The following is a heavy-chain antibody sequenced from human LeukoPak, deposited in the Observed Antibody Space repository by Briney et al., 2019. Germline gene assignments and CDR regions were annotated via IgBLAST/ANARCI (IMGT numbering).Heavy chain of an antibody. CDR1: GFTFSSYA. J-gene: IGHJ4*02. D-gene: IGHD1-26*01. CDR3: ARSGSHDY. V-gene: IGHV3-21*04. CDR2: ISSTGSYM. Sequence: GGSLRLSCAASGFTFSSYAMNWVRQAPGKGLEWVSSISSTGSYMSYADSVKGRFTISRDNAKNSLYLQVSSLRAEDTAVYYCARSGSHDYWGQGTLVTVSS.